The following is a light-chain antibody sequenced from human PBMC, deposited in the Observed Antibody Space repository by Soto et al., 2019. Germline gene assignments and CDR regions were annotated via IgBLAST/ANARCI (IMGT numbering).Light chain of an antibody. Sequence: QSALTQPASVSGSPGQSITISCTGTSSDVGSYDLVSWYQQHPGNAPKLIIYEASKRPSGVSSRFSGSKSGNTASLTISGLQAEDGADYYCCSYAGNHTHVFGSGTQLTVL. CDR2: EAS. CDR3: CSYAGNHTHV. V-gene: IGLV2-23*01. CDR1: SSDVGSYDL. J-gene: IGLJ7*01.